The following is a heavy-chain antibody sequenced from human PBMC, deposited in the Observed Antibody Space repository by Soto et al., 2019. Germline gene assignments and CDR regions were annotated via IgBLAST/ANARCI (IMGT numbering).Heavy chain of an antibody. D-gene: IGHD4-17*01. V-gene: IGHV1-18*01. Sequence: QVELVQSGAEVKKPGASVKVSCKASGYTFTTYGISWVRQAPGQGLEWVGWISAYSGNTKYAQKLQGRVTVTTDTSTSTAYTEVRSLRSDDTAVYYRARGRYGDYWGQGILVTTSS. CDR2: ISAYSGNT. J-gene: IGHJ4*02. CDR3: ARGRYGDY. CDR1: GYTFTTYG.